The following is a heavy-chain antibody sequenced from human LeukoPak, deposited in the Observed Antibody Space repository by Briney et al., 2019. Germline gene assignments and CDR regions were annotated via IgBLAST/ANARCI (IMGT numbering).Heavy chain of an antibody. Sequence: PSETLSLTCAVYGGSFSGYYWSWIRQPPGKGLEWIGEINHSGSTNYNPSLKSRVTISVDTSKNQFSLKLSSVTAADTAVYYCARLFYYYDSSGYRAYYFDYWGQGTLVTVSS. J-gene: IGHJ4*02. CDR1: GGSFSGYY. V-gene: IGHV4-34*01. D-gene: IGHD3-22*01. CDR2: INHSGST. CDR3: ARLFYYYDSSGYRAYYFDY.